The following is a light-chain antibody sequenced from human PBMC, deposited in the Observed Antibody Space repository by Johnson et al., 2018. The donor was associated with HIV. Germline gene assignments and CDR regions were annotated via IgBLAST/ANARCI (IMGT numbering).Light chain of an antibody. CDR3: GTWDSSLSAYYV. Sequence: QPVLTQPPSVSAAPRQKVTISCSGSSSNIGNNYVSWYQQLPGTAPKLLIYDNNKRPSGIPDRFSGSKSGTSATLGITGLQTGDEADYYCGTWDSSLSAYYVFGTATTVTVL. CDR1: SSNIGNNY. CDR2: DNN. V-gene: IGLV1-51*01. J-gene: IGLJ1*01.